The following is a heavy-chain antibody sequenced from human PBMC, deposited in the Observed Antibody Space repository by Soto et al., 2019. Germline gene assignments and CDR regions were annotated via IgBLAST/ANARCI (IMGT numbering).Heavy chain of an antibody. CDR1: GFTFSTYN. D-gene: IGHD2-15*01. CDR3: ARDPRWVVTSPLFDY. V-gene: IGHV3-48*02. CDR2: ISSSGNTI. J-gene: IGHJ4*02. Sequence: EVQLVESGGGFVQPGGSLRLSCAASGFTFSTYNMNWVRQAPGKGLEWVSFISSSGNTIYYADSVKGRFTISRDNAENSLSLQMNSLRDDDTAVYYCARDPRWVVTSPLFDYWGQGTLVTVSS.